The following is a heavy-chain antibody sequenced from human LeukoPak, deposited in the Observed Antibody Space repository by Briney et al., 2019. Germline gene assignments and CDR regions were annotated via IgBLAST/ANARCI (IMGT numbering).Heavy chain of an antibody. V-gene: IGHV4-59*01. Sequence: PSETLSLTCTVSGGSISSYYWSWIRQPPGKGLEWIGYIYYSGSTNYNPSLKSRVTISVDTSKNQLSLILSSVTAADTAVYYCARLPYCSNGICNQRWYFDLWGRGTLVTVSS. CDR1: GGSISSYY. J-gene: IGHJ2*01. CDR2: IYYSGST. CDR3: ARLPYCSNGICNQRWYFDL. D-gene: IGHD2-8*01.